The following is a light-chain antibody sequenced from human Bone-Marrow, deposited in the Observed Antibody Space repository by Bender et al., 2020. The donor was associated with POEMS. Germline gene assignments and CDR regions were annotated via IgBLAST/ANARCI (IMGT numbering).Light chain of an antibody. Sequence: QSVLTQPPSASGTPGQRVTISCSGSNSNIGTNAVNWYQQFPGTAPKLLIYSENQRPSGVPDRFYAFKSGTSASLAISGLQSEAEADYYWAAWDAGRSGRVFGGGTKLTVL. CDR2: SEN. J-gene: IGLJ3*02. CDR1: NSNIGTNA. CDR3: AAWDAGRSGRV. V-gene: IGLV1-44*01.